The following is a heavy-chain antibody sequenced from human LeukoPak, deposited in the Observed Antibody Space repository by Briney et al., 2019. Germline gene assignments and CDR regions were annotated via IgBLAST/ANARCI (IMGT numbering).Heavy chain of an antibody. Sequence: GGSLRLSCAVSGFTFSSSWMIWVRQAPGKGLEWVANIKSDVSEKYYVDSVKGRFTISRDNAKNSLYLQMNSLRAEDTAVYYCARDPSYGALDFWGQGTQVTVSS. CDR1: GFTFSSSW. CDR3: ARDPSYGALDF. D-gene: IGHD4-17*01. CDR2: IKSDVSEK. J-gene: IGHJ4*02. V-gene: IGHV3-7*03.